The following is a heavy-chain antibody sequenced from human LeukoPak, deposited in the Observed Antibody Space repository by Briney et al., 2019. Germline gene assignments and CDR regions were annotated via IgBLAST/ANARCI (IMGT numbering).Heavy chain of an antibody. CDR3: ARPNWARRYFDY. D-gene: IGHD7-27*01. CDR2: ISGDGGST. V-gene: IGHV3-43*02. CDR1: GFTFDDYA. J-gene: IGHJ4*02. Sequence: HPGGSLRLSCAASGFTFDDYAMHWVRQAPGKGLEWVSLISGDGGSTFYADSVKGRFTISRDNSKNSLYLQMNSLRTEDTALYYCARPNWARRYFDYWGQGTLVTVSS.